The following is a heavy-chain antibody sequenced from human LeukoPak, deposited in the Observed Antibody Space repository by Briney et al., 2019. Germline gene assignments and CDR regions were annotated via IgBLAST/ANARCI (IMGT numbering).Heavy chain of an antibody. J-gene: IGHJ4*02. CDR3: AKDIYRWAFDY. D-gene: IGHD5-12*01. CDR2: YGGGIDT. V-gene: IGHV3-23*01. Sequence: PGGSLRLSCVTSGFTFTGNAMAWVRQAPGKGLEWVSSYGGGIDTYYPDSVKDRFIISRDDSKSTLYLRMNNLRADDTAIYFCAKDIYRWAFDYWGQGVLVTVSS. CDR1: GFTFTGNA.